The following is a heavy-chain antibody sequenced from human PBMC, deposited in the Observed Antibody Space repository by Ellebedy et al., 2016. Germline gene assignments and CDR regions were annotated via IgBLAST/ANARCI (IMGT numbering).Heavy chain of an antibody. CDR2: ISAYNGNT. Sequence: ASVKVSCKGSGYSFTSYAMHWVRQAPGQGLEWMGWISAYNGNTNYAQKLQGRVTMTKDTSTSTSYMELRSLRSDDTAVYYCAGERGGVVPAAIWPDYYFDYWGQGTLVTVSS. J-gene: IGHJ4*02. D-gene: IGHD2-2*01. V-gene: IGHV1-18*01. CDR3: AGERGGVVPAAIWPDYYFDY. CDR1: GYSFTSYA.